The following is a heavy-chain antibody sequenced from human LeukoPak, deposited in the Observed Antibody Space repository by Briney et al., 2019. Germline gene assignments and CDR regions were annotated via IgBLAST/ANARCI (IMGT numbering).Heavy chain of an antibody. Sequence: SETLSLTCTVSGDSISSRSSYWGWIRQPPGKGLEWIGSMYYSGNTYYNPSLKSRVTISVDTSKNQFSLKLSSVTAADTAVYYCARNYHCSGGSCYNSRRRSNWFDPWGQGTLVTVSS. V-gene: IGHV4-39*07. CDR1: GDSISSRSSY. J-gene: IGHJ5*02. CDR2: MYYSGNT. D-gene: IGHD2-15*01. CDR3: ARNYHCSGGSCYNSRRRSNWFDP.